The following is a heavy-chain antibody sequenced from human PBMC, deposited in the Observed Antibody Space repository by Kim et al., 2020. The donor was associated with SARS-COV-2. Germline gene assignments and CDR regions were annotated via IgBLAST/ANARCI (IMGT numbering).Heavy chain of an antibody. D-gene: IGHD2-15*01. CDR2: LDTTGKP. Sequence: GGSLRLSCAASGLAVSDNFMSWVRQAPGRTLEWVSILDTTGKPFYADSVKGRFTISRQDSKNTLYLQMNSLRPDDTAVYYCARDPRCSDGCCHGSWGQGTLVTVSS. CDR3: ARDPRCSDGCCHGS. J-gene: IGHJ5*02. CDR1: GLAVSDNF. V-gene: IGHV3-53*04.